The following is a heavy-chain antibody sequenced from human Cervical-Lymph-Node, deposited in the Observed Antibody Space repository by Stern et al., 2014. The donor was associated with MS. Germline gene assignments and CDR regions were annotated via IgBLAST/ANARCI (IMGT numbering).Heavy chain of an antibody. J-gene: IGHJ4*02. V-gene: IGHV1-69*01. CDR2: IIPIFGKA. Sequence: VQLEESGAEVKKPGSSVKVSCKASGGTFSSYAISWVRQAPGHGLEWMGGIIPIFGKANYAQKVQGRVRITADESTSTAYMELSSLRSEDTAVYYCARDLAAADTQNWGQGTLVTVSS. CDR3: ARDLAAADTQN. CDR1: GGTFSSYA. D-gene: IGHD6-13*01.